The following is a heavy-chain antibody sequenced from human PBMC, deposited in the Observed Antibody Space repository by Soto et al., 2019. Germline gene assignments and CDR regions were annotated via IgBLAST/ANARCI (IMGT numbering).Heavy chain of an antibody. D-gene: IGHD1-26*01. V-gene: IGHV3-74*01. CDR2: IHSDGSST. CDR1: GFTFSYYW. J-gene: IGHJ3*01. CDR3: ARGDRGAFDL. Sequence: EVQLVESGGGLVRPGGSLRLSCAASGFTFSYYWMHWVRQAPGKGLVWVSRIHSDGSSTTYADFVKGRFIISRDNARKTVDLQMNSVGVEDTAVYYCARGDRGAFDLWGQGTVVTVSS.